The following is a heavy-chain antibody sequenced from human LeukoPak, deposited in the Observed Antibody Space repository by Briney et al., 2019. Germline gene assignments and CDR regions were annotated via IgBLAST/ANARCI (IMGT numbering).Heavy chain of an antibody. V-gene: IGHV3-21*01. CDR3: ARDRSPELLPYD. D-gene: IGHD3-10*01. CDR1: GFTFSSYS. J-gene: IGHJ4*02. Sequence: PGGSLRLSCAASGFTFSSYSMTWVRQAPGKGLEWVSSISSSSSYIYYADSVKGRFTISRYNAKNSLYLQINSLRAEDTAVYYWARDRSPELLPYDWGQGTLVTVAS. CDR2: ISSSSSYI.